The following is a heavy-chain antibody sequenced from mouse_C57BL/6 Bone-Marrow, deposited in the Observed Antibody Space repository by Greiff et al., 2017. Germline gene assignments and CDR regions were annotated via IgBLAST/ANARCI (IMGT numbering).Heavy chain of an antibody. CDR1: GYTFTSYW. D-gene: IGHD2-4*01. CDR2: IDPSDSYT. Sequence: QVQLQQPGAELVMPGASVTLSCKASGYTFTSYWMHWVKQRPGQGLEWIGEIDPSDSYTHSNQKFKGKATLTVDKSSSTAYMQLSSLTSEDSAVYYGARGRGYYEYDDWYFDVWGTGTTVTVSS. CDR3: ARGRGYYEYDDWYFDV. V-gene: IGHV1-69*01. J-gene: IGHJ1*03.